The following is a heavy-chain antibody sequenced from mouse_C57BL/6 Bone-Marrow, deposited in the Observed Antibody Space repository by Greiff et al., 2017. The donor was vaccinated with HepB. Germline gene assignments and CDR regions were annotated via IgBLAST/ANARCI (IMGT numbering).Heavy chain of an antibody. J-gene: IGHJ3*01. CDR3: AARDYDGGFAY. D-gene: IGHD2-4*01. V-gene: IGHV1-80*01. CDR1: GYAFSSYW. Sequence: QVQLKESGAELVKPGASVKISCKASGYAFSSYWMNWVKQRPGKGLEWIGQIYPGDGDTNYNGKFKGKATLTADKSSSTAYMQLSSLTSEDSAVYCCAARDYDGGFAYWGQGTLVTVSA. CDR2: IYPGDGDT.